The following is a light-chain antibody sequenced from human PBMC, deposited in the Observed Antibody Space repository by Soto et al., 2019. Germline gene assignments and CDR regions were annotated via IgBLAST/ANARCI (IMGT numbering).Light chain of an antibody. V-gene: IGKV3-15*01. CDR3: QQYNDRPPIT. CDR1: QSVDNN. CDR2: GSF. Sequence: EIVMTQSPVTLSASPVESATLSFRASQSVDNNVAWYQQKPGQAPRLLIVGSFARATGIPARFSGSGSGSEFTLTISGLQSEDFAVYYCQQYNDRPPITFGQGTRLEIK. J-gene: IGKJ5*01.